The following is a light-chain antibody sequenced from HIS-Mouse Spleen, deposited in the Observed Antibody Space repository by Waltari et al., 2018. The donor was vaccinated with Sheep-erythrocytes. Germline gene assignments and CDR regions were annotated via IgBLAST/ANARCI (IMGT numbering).Light chain of an antibody. CDR3: CSYAGSSTPWV. J-gene: IGLJ3*02. V-gene: IGLV2-23*01. CDR1: SRAVGSYNI. CDR2: EGS. Sequence: QSALTQPASVSWSPGQSIPISCTGTSRAVGSYNIVSWYQQHPGKAPKLMIYEGSKRPSGVSNRFSGSKSGNTASLTISGLQAEDEADYYCCSYAGSSTPWVFGGGTKLTVL.